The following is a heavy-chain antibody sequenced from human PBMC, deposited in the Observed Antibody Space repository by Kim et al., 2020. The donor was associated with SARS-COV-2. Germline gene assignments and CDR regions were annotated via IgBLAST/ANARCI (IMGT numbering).Heavy chain of an antibody. Sequence: SPSSQGHVTISADKSISTAYLQWSSLKASDTATYYCARTNLGSLYYFDYWGQGTLVTVSS. D-gene: IGHD3-10*01. J-gene: IGHJ4*02. V-gene: IGHV5-10-1*01. CDR3: ARTNLGSLYYFDY.